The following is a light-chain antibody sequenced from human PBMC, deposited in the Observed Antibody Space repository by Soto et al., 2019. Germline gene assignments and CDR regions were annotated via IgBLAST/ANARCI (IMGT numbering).Light chain of an antibody. CDR1: NSDVGSHNF. CDR3: CSLTNGATWV. J-gene: IGLJ3*02. CDR2: EAS. V-gene: IGLV2-23*01. Sequence: QSALTQPACVSGSPGQSITISCTGTNSDVGSHNFVSWYQQYPGKAPKLLIYEASKRPSGLSNRFSGSKSGNTASLTISGLQAEDEADYYCCSLTNGATWVFGGGTQLTVL.